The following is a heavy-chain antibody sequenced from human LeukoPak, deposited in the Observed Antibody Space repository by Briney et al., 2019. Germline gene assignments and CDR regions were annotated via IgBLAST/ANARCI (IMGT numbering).Heavy chain of an antibody. CDR1: EFSVGSNY. J-gene: IGHJ4*02. Sequence: GGSLRLSCAASEFSVGSNYMTWVRQAPGKGLEWVSLIYSGGSTYYADSVKGRFTISRDNSKNTLYLQMNSLRAGDTAVYYCARGGYDDYVWGSYRPSFDYWGQGTLVTVSS. CDR2: IYSGGST. V-gene: IGHV3-66*01. CDR3: ARGGYDDYVWGSYRPSFDY. D-gene: IGHD3-16*02.